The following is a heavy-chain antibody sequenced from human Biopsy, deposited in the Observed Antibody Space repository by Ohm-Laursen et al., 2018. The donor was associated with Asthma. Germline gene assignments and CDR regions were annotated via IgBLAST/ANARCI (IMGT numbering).Heavy chain of an antibody. CDR3: AKGAGSGSYHFFHFDS. D-gene: IGHD3-10*01. CDR2: ISGSGGRT. Sequence: SLRLSCSASGFTFSSYAMSWVRQAPGKGPEWVAGISGSGGRTDYGDSVKGRFTISRDNSKNTLFLQMSSLRADDTAVYYCAKGAGSGSYHFFHFDSWGQGTLVTVSS. V-gene: IGHV3-23*01. J-gene: IGHJ4*02. CDR1: GFTFSSYA.